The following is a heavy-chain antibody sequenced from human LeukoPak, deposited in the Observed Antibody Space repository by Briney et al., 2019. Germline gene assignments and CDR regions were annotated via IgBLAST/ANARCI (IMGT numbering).Heavy chain of an antibody. CDR3: ARLVSFGSTERFDP. J-gene: IGHJ5*02. Sequence: NSSEALSLTCTVSGESISGFYWNWIRQPPGKGLEWIGYIYYSGSTNYNPSLKSRVTISIDTSKNQFSLKLSSVTAADTAVYYCARLVSFGSTERFDPWGQGTLVTVSS. CDR2: IYYSGST. CDR1: GESISGFY. D-gene: IGHD2-2*01. V-gene: IGHV4-59*08.